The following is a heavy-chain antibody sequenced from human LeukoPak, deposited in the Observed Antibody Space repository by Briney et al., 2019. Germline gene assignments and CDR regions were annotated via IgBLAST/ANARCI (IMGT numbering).Heavy chain of an antibody. CDR1: GYTFTSYY. V-gene: IGHV1-46*01. J-gene: IGHJ4*02. Sequence: ASVKVSCKASGYTFTSYYMHWVRQAPGQGLEWMGIINPSGGSTSYAQKLQGRVTMTTDTSTSTAYMELRSLRSDDTAVYYCARDSGYYYETQLDYWGQGTLVTVSS. CDR2: INPSGGST. CDR3: ARDSGYYYETQLDY. D-gene: IGHD3-22*01.